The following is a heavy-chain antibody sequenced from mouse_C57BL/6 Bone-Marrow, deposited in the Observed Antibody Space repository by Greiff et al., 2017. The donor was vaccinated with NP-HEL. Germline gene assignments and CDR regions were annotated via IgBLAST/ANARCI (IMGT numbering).Heavy chain of an antibody. J-gene: IGHJ1*03. D-gene: IGHD2-5*01. CDR1: GFTFSSSG. CDR3: ARDSNPWYFDV. CDR2: ISSGGSYT. V-gene: IGHV5-6*02. Sequence: DVMLVESGGDLVKPGGSLKLSCAASGFTFSSSGMSWVRQTPDKRLEWVATISSGGSYTYYPASVKGRFTISRDNAKNTLYLQMSSLKSEDTAMYYCARDSNPWYFDVWGTGTTVTVSS.